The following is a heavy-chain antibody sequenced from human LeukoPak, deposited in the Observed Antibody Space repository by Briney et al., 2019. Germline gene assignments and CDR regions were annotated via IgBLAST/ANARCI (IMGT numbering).Heavy chain of an antibody. D-gene: IGHD6-13*01. V-gene: IGHV3-30*04. J-gene: IGHJ4*02. CDR3: ARDVTSTGYSSSWYVGYFDY. CDR2: ISYDGSNK. Sequence: PGGSLRLSCAASGFTFSSYEMNWVCQAPGKGLEWVAVISYDGSNKYYADSVKGRFTISRDNSKNTLYLQMNSLRAEDTAVYYCARDVTSTGYSSSWYVGYFDYWGQGTLVTVSS. CDR1: GFTFSSYE.